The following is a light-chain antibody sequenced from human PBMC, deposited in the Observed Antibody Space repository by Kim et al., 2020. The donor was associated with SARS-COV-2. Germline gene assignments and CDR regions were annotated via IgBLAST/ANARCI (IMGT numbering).Light chain of an antibody. J-gene: IGLJ3*02. V-gene: IGLV4-69*01. Sequence: QLVLTQSPSASASLGASVKLTCTLSSGHSSYAIAWHQQQPEKGPRYLMKLNSDGSHSKGDGIPDRFSGSSSGAERYLTIAGLQSEDEADYYCQTWRPVWVFGGGTQLTVL. CDR1: SGHSSYA. CDR2: LNSDGSH. CDR3: QTWRPVWV.